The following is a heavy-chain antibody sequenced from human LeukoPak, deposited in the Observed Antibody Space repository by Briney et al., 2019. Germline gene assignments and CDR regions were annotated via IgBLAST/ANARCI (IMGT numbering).Heavy chain of an antibody. CDR2: INPNSGGT. V-gene: IGHV1-2*02. CDR1: GYTFTGYY. D-gene: IGHD2-2*01. CDR3: ARERYCSSTSCSYYYYGMDV. J-gene: IGHJ6*02. Sequence: ASVKVYCKASGYTFTGYYMHWVRQAPGQGLEWMGWINPNSGGTNYAQKFQGRVTMTRDTSISTAYMELSRLRSDGTAVYYCARERYCSSTSCSYYYYGMDVWGQGTTVTVSS.